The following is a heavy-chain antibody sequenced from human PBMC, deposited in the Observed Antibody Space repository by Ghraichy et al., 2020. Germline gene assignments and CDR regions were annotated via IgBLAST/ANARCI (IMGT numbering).Heavy chain of an antibody. CDR1: GFTFSSYS. Sequence: GGSLRLSCAASGFTFSSYSMNWVRQAPGKGLEWVSSISSSSSYIYYADSVKGRFTISRDNAKNSLYLQMNSLRAEDTAVYYCAREGITGTTALDYWGQGTLVTVSS. CDR2: ISSSSSYI. CDR3: AREGITGTTALDY. J-gene: IGHJ4*02. D-gene: IGHD1-7*01. V-gene: IGHV3-21*01.